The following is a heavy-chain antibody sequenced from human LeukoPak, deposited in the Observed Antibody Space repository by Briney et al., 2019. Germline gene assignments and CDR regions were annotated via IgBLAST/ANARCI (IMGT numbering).Heavy chain of an antibody. CDR2: INWNGGST. J-gene: IGHJ4*02. V-gene: IGHV3-20*04. D-gene: IGHD7-27*01. CDR1: GFTFDDYG. CDR3: ARGVPGVGSMAFDY. Sequence: GGSLRLSCAASGFTFDDYGMSWVRQAPGKGLEWVSGINWNGGSTGYADSVKGRFTISRDKAKNSLYLQMNSLRAEDTALYYCARGVPGVGSMAFDYWGQGNLVTVSS.